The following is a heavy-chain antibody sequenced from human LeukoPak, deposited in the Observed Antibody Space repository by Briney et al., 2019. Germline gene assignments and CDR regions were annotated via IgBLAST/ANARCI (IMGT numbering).Heavy chain of an antibody. V-gene: IGHV3-48*03. J-gene: IGHJ3*02. D-gene: IGHD3-10*01. CDR1: GFTFSACE. Sequence: GGSLRLSCAISGFTFSACELTWVRQAPGKRLEWVSYISRSGSTRYYADSVKGRFTISRDNAKNSLYLQMNSLRAEDTAVYYCARVATMVRVPLDALDIWGQGTMVSVSS. CDR2: ISRSGSTR. CDR3: ARVATMVRVPLDALDI.